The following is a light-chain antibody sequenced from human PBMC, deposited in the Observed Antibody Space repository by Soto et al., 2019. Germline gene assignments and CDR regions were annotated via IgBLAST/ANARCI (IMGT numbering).Light chain of an antibody. V-gene: IGKV1-5*01. Sequence: IPMTQSPSTLSASVGDRVTITCRASQNIISLLAWFQQPPGTDPKLLMYDASTLQSGVPSRFSGSGSGTEFTLTISSLQPEDFATYYCQQYHSSWTFGQGTKVDIK. CDR1: QNIISL. J-gene: IGKJ1*01. CDR3: QQYHSSWT. CDR2: DAS.